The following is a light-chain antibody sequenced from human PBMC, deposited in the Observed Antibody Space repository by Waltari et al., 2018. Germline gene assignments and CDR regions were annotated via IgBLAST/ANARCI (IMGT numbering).Light chain of an antibody. CDR1: SSDVGFYNL. CDR2: EVI. J-gene: IGLJ3*02. CDR3: CSYAGRNIWV. V-gene: IGLV2-23*02. Sequence: QDALTQPASVSGTPGQSITISCNGTSSDVGFYNLVSWYQQHPGKAPEPVVYEVIGRPSGVSDRFSGSKSGNTASLTISGLQAEDEADYYCCSYAGRNIWVFGGGTKLTVL.